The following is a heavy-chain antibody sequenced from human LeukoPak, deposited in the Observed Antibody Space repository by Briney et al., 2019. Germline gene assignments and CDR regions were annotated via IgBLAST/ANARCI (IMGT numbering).Heavy chain of an antibody. Sequence: PGGSLRLSCAASGFTFSSYGMHWVRQAPGKGLEWVAVISYDGSNKYYADSVKGRFTISRDNSKNTLYLQMNSLRAEDTAVYYCAKDSYHYYDSSGYLIWGQGTMVTVSS. D-gene: IGHD3-22*01. CDR1: GFTFSSYG. CDR2: ISYDGSNK. CDR3: AKDSYHYYDSSGYLI. V-gene: IGHV3-30*18. J-gene: IGHJ3*02.